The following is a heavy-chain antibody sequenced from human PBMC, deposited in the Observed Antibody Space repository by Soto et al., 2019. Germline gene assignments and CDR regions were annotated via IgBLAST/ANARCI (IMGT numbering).Heavy chain of an antibody. D-gene: IGHD3-16*02. CDR1: GVRFNSFG. J-gene: IGHJ6*04. CDR2: IKYDGKNE. Sequence: SLRLSCIASGVRFNSFGMHWVRQAPGKGLEWVAVIKYDGKNEYYADSVKGRFTISRDNSKNTVYLQMSNLRAEDTAVYYCARDPLSGDYIWGSYRPGIMDVWGKGTTVTVSS. V-gene: IGHV3-33*01. CDR3: ARDPLSGDYIWGSYRPGIMDV.